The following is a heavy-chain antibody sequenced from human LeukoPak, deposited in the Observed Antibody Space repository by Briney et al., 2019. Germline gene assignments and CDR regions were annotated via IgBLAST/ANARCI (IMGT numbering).Heavy chain of an antibody. J-gene: IGHJ4*02. D-gene: IGHD6-19*01. CDR2: IYHSGST. CDR3: ARDRIAVAGGFDY. CDR1: GYSISSGYY. V-gene: IGHV4-38-2*02. Sequence: SETLSLTCTVSGYSISSGYYWGWIRPPPGKGLEWIGSIYHSGSTYYNPSLKSRVTISVDTSKNQFSLKLSSVTAADTAVYYCARDRIAVAGGFDYWGQGTLVTVSS.